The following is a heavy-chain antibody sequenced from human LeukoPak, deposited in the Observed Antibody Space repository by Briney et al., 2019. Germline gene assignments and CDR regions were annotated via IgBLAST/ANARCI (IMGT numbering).Heavy chain of an antibody. CDR2: ISDDGTRK. CDR3: AREFSGYAFDI. CDR1: GFTFSSYG. Sequence: GGSLRLSCAASGFTFSSYGIHWVRLAPGKGLEWVAVISDDGTRKYYADSVQGRFTISRDNSRNTLYLQMNSLRAEDMAVYYCAREFSGYAFDIWGQGTMVAVSS. J-gene: IGHJ3*02. D-gene: IGHD5-12*01. V-gene: IGHV3-30*03.